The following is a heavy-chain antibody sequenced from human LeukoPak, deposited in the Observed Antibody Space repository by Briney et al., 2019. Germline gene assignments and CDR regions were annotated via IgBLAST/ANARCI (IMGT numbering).Heavy chain of an antibody. CDR1: GYTFTDYY. V-gene: IGHV1-2*02. CDR3: ARTSIAARQADFDY. CDR2: INSNSGGI. J-gene: IGHJ4*02. Sequence: GASVRVSCKTSGYTFTDYYIHWMRQAPGQGLEWMGWINSNSGGISYAQKFQGRVTLTRDTPARTVFMELNRLTSDDTAVYYCARTSIAARQADFDYWGQGTVVTVSS. D-gene: IGHD6-6*01.